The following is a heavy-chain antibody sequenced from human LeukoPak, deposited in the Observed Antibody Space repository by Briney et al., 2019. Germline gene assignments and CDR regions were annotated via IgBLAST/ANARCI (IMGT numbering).Heavy chain of an antibody. CDR1: GGSFSGYD. J-gene: IGHJ6*03. D-gene: IGHD1-1*01. CDR3: ARGLGWKVTPMGLFYMDV. CDR2: INYGGDT. V-gene: IGHV4-34*01. Sequence: SETLSLTCGVDGGSFSGYDWSWVRQPPGKGLEWIGEINYGGDTNYNPSLRSRVTISVDTSKNQFSLKVRSVTAADTAVYFCARGLGWKVTPMGLFYMDVWGEGATVTVSS.